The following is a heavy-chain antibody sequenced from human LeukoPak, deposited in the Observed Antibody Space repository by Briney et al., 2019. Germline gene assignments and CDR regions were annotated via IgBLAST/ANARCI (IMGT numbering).Heavy chain of an antibody. CDR2: ISGSGGRT. J-gene: IGHJ4*02. D-gene: IGHD1-26*01. V-gene: IGHV3-23*01. CDR3: AKIVGATKLISSWYFDY. Sequence: GGSLRLSCAASGFTFSSYAMSWVRQAPGKGLEWVSAISGSGGRTYYADSVKGRFTISRDNSKNMLYLQMNSLRAEDTAVYYCAKIVGATKLISSWYFDYWGQGTLVTVSS. CDR1: GFTFSSYA.